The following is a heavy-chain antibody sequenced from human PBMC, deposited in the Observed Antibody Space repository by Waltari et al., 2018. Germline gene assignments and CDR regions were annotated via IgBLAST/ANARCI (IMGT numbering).Heavy chain of an antibody. Sequence: EVQLVESGGGLVQPGGSLRLSCAASGFTFSSYSMNWARQAPGKGLEWVSYISSSSSTIYYADSVKGRFTISRDNAKNSLYLQMNSLRAEDTAVYYCARDYGRRARENDYWGQGTLVTVSS. D-gene: IGHD3-10*01. V-gene: IGHV3-48*04. CDR3: ARDYGRRARENDY. CDR1: GFTFSSYS. CDR2: ISSSSSTI. J-gene: IGHJ4*02.